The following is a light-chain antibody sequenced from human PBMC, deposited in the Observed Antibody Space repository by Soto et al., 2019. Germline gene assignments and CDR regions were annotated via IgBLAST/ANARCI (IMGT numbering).Light chain of an antibody. Sequence: DIVMTQSPATLSVSPGERATLSCRASQSVFSSLAWYQHKPGQAPRLLIYGASARATGIPARFSGGGSGTEFTLTISSLQPDDFATYYCQQYDSFSVTFGQGTKVDIK. CDR1: QSVFSS. J-gene: IGKJ1*01. CDR3: QQYDSFSVT. CDR2: GAS. V-gene: IGKV3-15*01.